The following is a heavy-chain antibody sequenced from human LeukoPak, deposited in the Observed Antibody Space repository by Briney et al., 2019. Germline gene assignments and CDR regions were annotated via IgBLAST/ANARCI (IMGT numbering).Heavy chain of an antibody. J-gene: IGHJ4*02. CDR3: ARSRGWLQSHPLGY. D-gene: IGHD5-24*01. CDR2: IHHSGST. V-gene: IGHV4-34*01. CDR1: GYSISDGFY. Sequence: PSETLSLSCTVSGYSISDGFYWSWIRQPPGKGLECIGEIHHSGSTNYNPSLKSRVTLSVDTSKNQFSLKLSSVTAADTAVYYCARSRGWLQSHPLGYWGQGTLVTVSS.